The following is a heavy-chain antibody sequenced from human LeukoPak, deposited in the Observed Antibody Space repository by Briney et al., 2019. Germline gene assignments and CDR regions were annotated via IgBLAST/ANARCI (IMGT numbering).Heavy chain of an antibody. J-gene: IGHJ4*02. CDR1: GYTFTGYY. D-gene: IGHD2-15*01. Sequence: ASVKVSCKASGYTFTGYYMHWVRQAPGQGLEWMGWISPYNGNANSARKFQGRVTMTTDTSTSTAYMELRSLRSDDTAGYYCARDERNSCSGGGCYYFDYWGQGTLVTVSS. V-gene: IGHV1-18*04. CDR2: ISPYNGNA. CDR3: ARDERNSCSGGGCYYFDY.